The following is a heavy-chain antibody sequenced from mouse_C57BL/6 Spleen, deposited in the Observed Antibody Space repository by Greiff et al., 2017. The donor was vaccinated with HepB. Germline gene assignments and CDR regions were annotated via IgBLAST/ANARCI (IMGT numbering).Heavy chain of an antibody. CDR2: IDPEDGDT. Sequence: EVQLQQSGAELVRPGASVKLSCTASGFNIKDYYMHWVKQRPEQGLEWIGRIDPEDGDTEYAPKFQGKATMTADTSSNTAYLQLSSLTSEDTAVYYCTTDGNCVRFAYWGQGTLVTVSA. J-gene: IGHJ3*01. D-gene: IGHD2-1*01. CDR1: GFNIKDYY. CDR3: TTDGNCVRFAY. V-gene: IGHV14-1*01.